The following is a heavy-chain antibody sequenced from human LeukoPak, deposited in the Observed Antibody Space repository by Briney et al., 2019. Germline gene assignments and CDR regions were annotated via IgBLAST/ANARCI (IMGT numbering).Heavy chain of an antibody. CDR1: GGSISSYY. CDR3: ARVAPPYSSSRPYYYYYYMDV. Sequence: SETLSLTCTVSGGSISSYYWSWIRQPPGKGLEWIGYIYYSGSTNYNPSLKSRVTISVDTTKNQFSLKLSSVTAADTAVYYCARVAPPYSSSRPYYYYYYMDVWGKGTTVTISS. D-gene: IGHD6-13*01. J-gene: IGHJ6*03. CDR2: IYYSGST. V-gene: IGHV4-59*01.